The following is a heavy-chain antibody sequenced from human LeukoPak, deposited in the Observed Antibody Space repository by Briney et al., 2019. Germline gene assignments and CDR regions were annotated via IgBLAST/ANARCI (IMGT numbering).Heavy chain of an antibody. J-gene: IGHJ4*02. Sequence: GGSLRLSCAASGFSVSTTYMSWVRQTPEKGLQWVSVLYTGGGTDHADSVKGRFTISRDNSKNTLYLQMNSLRAEDTAVYYCAKDPRYSGSYSSENFDYWGQGTLVTVSS. CDR2: LYTGGGT. V-gene: IGHV3-53*01. D-gene: IGHD1-26*01. CDR1: GFSVSTTY. CDR3: AKDPRYSGSYSSENFDY.